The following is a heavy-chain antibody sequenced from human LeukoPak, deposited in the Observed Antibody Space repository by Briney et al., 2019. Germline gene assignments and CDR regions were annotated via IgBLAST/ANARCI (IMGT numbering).Heavy chain of an antibody. Sequence: PSETLSLTXAVSGYSISSSYYWGWIRQPPGKGLEWIGSIYHSGSTYYSPSLKSRVTISIDTSKNQFSLKLSSVAAADTAVYYCARHSETILGSVDYWGQGTLATVSS. V-gene: IGHV4-38-2*01. CDR1: GYSISSSYY. CDR2: IYHSGST. D-gene: IGHD3-3*01. J-gene: IGHJ4*02. CDR3: ARHSETILGSVDY.